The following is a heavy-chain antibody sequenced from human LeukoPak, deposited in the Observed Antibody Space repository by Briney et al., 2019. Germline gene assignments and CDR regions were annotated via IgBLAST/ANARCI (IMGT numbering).Heavy chain of an antibody. D-gene: IGHD3-10*01. V-gene: IGHV3-7*01. CDR3: ARPSHYGSGSYYKRSFDY. CDR2: INHDGNEK. Sequence: GGSLRLSCAVSGFTFSDYWMSWVRQPPGKGLEWVANINHDGNEKYYVDSVMGRFTISRDNAKNSLYLQMNSLSVEDTAVYFCARPSHYGSGSYYKRSFDYWGQGTLVTVSS. J-gene: IGHJ4*02. CDR1: GFTFSDYW.